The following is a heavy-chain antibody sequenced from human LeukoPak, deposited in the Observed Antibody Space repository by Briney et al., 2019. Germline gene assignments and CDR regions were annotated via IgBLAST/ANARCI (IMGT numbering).Heavy chain of an antibody. Sequence: GGSLRLSCRASGFTFSDHYMRWSRQAPGEGVEWVSYISVSSNPIYYIDSVKGRFTISRDNAQNALYLQMSSLRAEDTAVSYCARGNYFDSSGTFDYWGQGALVTVSS. CDR3: ARGNYFDSSGTFDY. D-gene: IGHD3-22*01. CDR1: GFTFSDHY. V-gene: IGHV3-11*04. J-gene: IGHJ4*02. CDR2: ISVSSNPI.